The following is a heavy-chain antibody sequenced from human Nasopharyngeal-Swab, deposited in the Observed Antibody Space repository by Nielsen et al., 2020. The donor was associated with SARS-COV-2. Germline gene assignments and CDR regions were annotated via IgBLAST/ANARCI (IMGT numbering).Heavy chain of an antibody. CDR1: GFTFSDYY. CDR3: ARGTATGWFDP. V-gene: IGHV3-11*05. J-gene: IGHJ5*02. CDR2: ISSSSSYT. D-gene: IGHD4-17*01. Sequence: GESLKISCAASGFTFSDYYMSWIRQAPGKGLEWVSYISSSSSYTNYADSVKGRFTISRDNAKNSLCLQMNSLRAEDTAVYYCARGTATGWFDPWGQGTLVTVSS.